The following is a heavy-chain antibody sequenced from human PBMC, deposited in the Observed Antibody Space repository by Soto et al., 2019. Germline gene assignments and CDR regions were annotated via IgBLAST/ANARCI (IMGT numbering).Heavy chain of an antibody. V-gene: IGHV1-46*01. CDR3: ARVAMTTVTPNSSDAFDI. J-gene: IGHJ3*02. Sequence: QVQLVQSGAEVKKPGASVKVSCKASGYTFTSYYMHWVRQAPGQGLEWMGIINPSGGSTSYAQKFQGRATMTRDTSTSTVYMDLSSLRSEDTAVYYCARVAMTTVTPNSSDAFDIWGQGTMVTVSS. D-gene: IGHD4-17*01. CDR1: GYTFTSYY. CDR2: INPSGGST.